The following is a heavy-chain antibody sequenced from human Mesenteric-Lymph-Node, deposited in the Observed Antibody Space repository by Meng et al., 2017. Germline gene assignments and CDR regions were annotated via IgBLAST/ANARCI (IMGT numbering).Heavy chain of an antibody. V-gene: IGHV3-74*01. CDR1: GFTFSSYA. CDR3: VKGYAMDV. J-gene: IGHJ6*02. Sequence: GESLKISCAASGFTFSSYAMHWVRQAPGQGLVWVSRVNPDGTSTTHADFVKGRFTISRDNAKNTVALQMDSLRGEDTAVYYCVKGYAMDVWGQGTTVTVSS. CDR2: VNPDGTST. D-gene: IGHD2-8*01.